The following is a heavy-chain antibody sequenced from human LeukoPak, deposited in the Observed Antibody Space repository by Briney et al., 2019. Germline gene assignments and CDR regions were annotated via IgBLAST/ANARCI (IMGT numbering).Heavy chain of an antibody. V-gene: IGHV4-31*03. CDR1: GGSISSGGYY. CDR3: ASFGSSWYSDAFDI. J-gene: IGHJ3*02. Sequence: PSETLSLTCTVSGGSISSGGYYWSWIRQHPGKGLEWIGYIYYSGSTYYNPSLKSRVTISVDTSKNQFSLKLSSVTAADTAVYYCASFGSSWYSDAFDIWGQGTMVTVSS. D-gene: IGHD6-13*01. CDR2: IYYSGST.